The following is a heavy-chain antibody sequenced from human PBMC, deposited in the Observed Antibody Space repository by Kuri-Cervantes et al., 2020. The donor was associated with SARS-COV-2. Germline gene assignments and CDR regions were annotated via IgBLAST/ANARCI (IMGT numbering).Heavy chain of an antibody. V-gene: IGHV4-4*07. D-gene: IGHD2-2*01. Sequence: SETLSLPCTLSGSSVNSPYSWGWIRQPAGPGLEWIWRIYTSGSTHYNPSLKSRDTMSVDTSKNQFSLKLSSVTAADTAVYYCARGLYCSSTSCYRKTDYYDYMDVWGKGTTVTVSS. J-gene: IGHJ6*03. CDR1: GSSVNSPYS. CDR3: ARGLYCSSTSCYRKTDYYDYMDV. CDR2: IYTSGST.